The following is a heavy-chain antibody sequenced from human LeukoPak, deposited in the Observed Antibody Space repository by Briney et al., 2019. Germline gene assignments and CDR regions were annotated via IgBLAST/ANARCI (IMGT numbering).Heavy chain of an antibody. J-gene: IGHJ3*02. Sequence: GASVKVSCKASGGTFSSYAISWVRQAPGQGLEWMGGIIPIFGTANYAQKFQGRVTITADESTSTAYMELSSLRAEDTAVYYCARDRITMVRGGNDAFDIWGQGTMVTVSS. D-gene: IGHD3-10*01. CDR1: GGTFSSYA. CDR3: ARDRITMVRGGNDAFDI. V-gene: IGHV1-69*13. CDR2: IIPIFGTA.